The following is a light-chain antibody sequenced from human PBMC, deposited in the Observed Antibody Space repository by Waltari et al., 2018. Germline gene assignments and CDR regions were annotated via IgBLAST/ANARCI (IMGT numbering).Light chain of an antibody. CDR3: ETWDSNVWV. V-gene: IGLV4-60*03. CDR2: LEGSGSY. J-gene: IGLJ3*02. CDR1: SGHSSHI. Sequence: QPVLTQSSSASASLGSSVKLTCPLSSGHSSHIIAWHQQQPGKAPRYLMKLEGSGSYNKGSGVPDRFSGSSSGADRYLTISNLQSEDEADYYCETWDSNVWVFGGGTKLTVL.